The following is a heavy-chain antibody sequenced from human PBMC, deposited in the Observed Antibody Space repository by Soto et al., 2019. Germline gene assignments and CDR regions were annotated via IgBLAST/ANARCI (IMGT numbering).Heavy chain of an antibody. CDR3: AKGGLVLWFGEATDAFDI. V-gene: IGHV3-23*01. CDR1: GFTFSSYA. D-gene: IGHD3-10*01. J-gene: IGHJ3*02. Sequence: QSGGSLRLSCAASGFTFSSYAMSWVRQAPGKGLEWVSAISGSGGSTYYADSVKGRFTISRDNSKNTLYLQMNSLRAEDTAVYYCAKGGLVLWFGEATDAFDIWGQGTMVTVSS. CDR2: ISGSGGST.